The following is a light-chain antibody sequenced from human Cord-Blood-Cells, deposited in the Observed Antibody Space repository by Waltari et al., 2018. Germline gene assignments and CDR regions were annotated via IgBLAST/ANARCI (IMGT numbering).Light chain of an antibody. CDR1: QSISSY. CDR3: QQSYSTPLT. J-gene: IGKJ4*01. V-gene: IGKV1-39*01. Sequence: DIQMTQSPSSLSASVGDRVTITSRASQSISSYLNWYHQKPGKAPKLPIYAASSLQSGVPSRFSGSGSGTDFTLTISSLQPEDFATYYCQQSYSTPLTFGGGTKVEIK. CDR2: AAS.